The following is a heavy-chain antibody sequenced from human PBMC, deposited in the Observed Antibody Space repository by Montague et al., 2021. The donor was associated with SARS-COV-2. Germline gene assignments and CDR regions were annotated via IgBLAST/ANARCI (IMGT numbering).Heavy chain of an antibody. D-gene: IGHD6-13*01. V-gene: IGHV4-59*08. Sequence: SETLSLTCTVSGGSISRYYWSWIRQSPGKGLEWIGYIEYSGSTNYSPSLKSRVTISVDTSKNQFSLKVRSVTAADTAVYYCARHRGSGSSWFDSWGQGALVTVSS. CDR2: IEYSGST. CDR3: ARHRGSGSSWFDS. CDR1: GGSISRYY. J-gene: IGHJ5*01.